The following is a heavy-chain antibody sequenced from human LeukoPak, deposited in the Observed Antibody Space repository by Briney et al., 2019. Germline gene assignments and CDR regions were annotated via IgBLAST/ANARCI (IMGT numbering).Heavy chain of an antibody. Sequence: SVKVSCKASGGIFSTYAINWVRQAPGQGLEWMGRIIPILHQANYAQKFRDRVTITADESTSTAYMDLSSLRSEDTGVYYCAKGRGSDAFDIWGQGTVVTVSS. CDR1: GGIFSTYA. CDR2: IIPILHQA. CDR3: AKGRGSDAFDI. J-gene: IGHJ3*02. V-gene: IGHV1-69*11.